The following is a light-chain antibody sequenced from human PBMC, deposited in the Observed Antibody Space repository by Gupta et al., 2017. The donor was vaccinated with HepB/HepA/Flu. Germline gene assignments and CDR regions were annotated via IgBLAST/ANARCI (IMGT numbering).Light chain of an antibody. CDR3: QQDDRTPYS. CDR1: QSVLYSSNNKNY. CDR2: WAS. Sequence: DIVMTQSPDSLAVSLGERATINCKSSQSVLYSSNNKNYLAWYQQRPGQPPKLLIYWASTRESGVPDRFSGSGSGTXFTLTIXSLRAEDVAVYYCQQDDRTPYSFGXGTKLEI. J-gene: IGKJ2*03. V-gene: IGKV4-1*01.